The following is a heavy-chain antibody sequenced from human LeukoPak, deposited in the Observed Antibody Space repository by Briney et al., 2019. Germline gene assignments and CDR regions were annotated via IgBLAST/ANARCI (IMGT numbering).Heavy chain of an antibody. V-gene: IGHV3-48*01. Sequence: PGGSLRLSCAASGFTFNTYSMNWVRQAPGKGLEWVSYISSTSVIYYADSVKGRFTVSRDNAKNSLYLQMNSLRAEDTAVYYCARAAYSSSWPNYYFYYYMDVWGKGTTVTVSS. CDR2: ISSTSVI. J-gene: IGHJ6*03. D-gene: IGHD6-13*01. CDR1: GFTFNTYS. CDR3: ARAAYSSSWPNYYFYYYMDV.